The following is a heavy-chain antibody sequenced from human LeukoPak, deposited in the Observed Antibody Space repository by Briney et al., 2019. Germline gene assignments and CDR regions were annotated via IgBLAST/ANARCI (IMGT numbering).Heavy chain of an antibody. D-gene: IGHD3/OR15-3a*01. CDR3: AREGDWAGTAY. V-gene: IGHV6-1*01. CDR1: GDSVSSNSAC. CDR2: TCYRSGWGS. Sequence: SQTLSLTCAISGDSVSSNSACWTWIRQSPSSGLEWLGRTCYRSGWGSDYAPSLKSRISISADTSKNQFSLQLSSVTPEDTAVYYCAREGDWAGTAYWGQGTLVAVSA. J-gene: IGHJ4*02.